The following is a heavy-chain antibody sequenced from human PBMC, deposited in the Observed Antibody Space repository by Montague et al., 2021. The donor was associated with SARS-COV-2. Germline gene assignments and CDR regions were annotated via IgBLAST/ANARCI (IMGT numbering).Heavy chain of an antibody. CDR1: GGSISSSSYY. D-gene: IGHD3-22*01. CDR2: IYYSGST. V-gene: IGHV4-39*01. Sequence: SETLSLTCTVSGGSISSSSYYWGWIRQPPGKGLEWIGSIYYSGSTYYNPSLKSRVTISVDTSKNQFSLKLSSVTAADTAVYYCARFPTSYYYASKAAPATHDAFDIWGQGTMVTVSS. CDR3: ARFPTSYYYASKAAPATHDAFDI. J-gene: IGHJ3*02.